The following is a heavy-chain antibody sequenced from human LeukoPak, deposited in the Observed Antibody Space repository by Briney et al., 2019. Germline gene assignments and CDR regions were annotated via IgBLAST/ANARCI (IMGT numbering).Heavy chain of an antibody. CDR1: GGTFSSYA. Sequence: SVKVSCKASGGTFSSYAISWVRQAPGQGLEWMGGIIPIFGTANYAQKVQGRVTITADGSTCTAYMELSSLRSEDTAVYYCASRLGGSLMKDTFYYYYGMDVWGKGTTVTVSS. V-gene: IGHV1-69*13. CDR2: IIPIFGTA. D-gene: IGHD1-26*01. J-gene: IGHJ6*04. CDR3: ASRLGGSLMKDTFYYYYGMDV.